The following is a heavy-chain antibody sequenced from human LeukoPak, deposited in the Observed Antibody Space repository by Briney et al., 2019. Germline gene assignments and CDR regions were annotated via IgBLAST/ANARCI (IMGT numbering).Heavy chain of an antibody. CDR3: ARMATGGYAYDY. V-gene: IGHV2-70*11. Sequence: SGPALVKPTQTLTLTCTLSGFSLSTRGMCVSWIRQPPGKALEWLARIDWDDDKYSSTSLKTRLTISKDTSKNQVILTMTNMDPVDTATYYCARMATGGYAYDYWGQGTLVTVSS. CDR2: IDWDDDK. D-gene: IGHD5-12*01. CDR1: GFSLSTRGMC. J-gene: IGHJ4*02.